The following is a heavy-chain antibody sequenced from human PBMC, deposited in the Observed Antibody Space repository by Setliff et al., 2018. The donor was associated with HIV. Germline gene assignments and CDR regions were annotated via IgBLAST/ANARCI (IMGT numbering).Heavy chain of an antibody. J-gene: IGHJ4*02. CDR1: GFTFSSYR. V-gene: IGHV3-48*01. D-gene: IGHD3-22*01. CDR3: ARKGYYSDSSGYYPLPFDS. Sequence: LRLSCAASGFTFSSYRMNWVRQAPGKGLEWVSFITSSSTSIHYADSVKGRFTISRDNAKNSLYLQMNSLRAEDTAVYYCARKGYYSDSSGYYPLPFDSWGQGTLVTVSS. CDR2: ITSSSTSI.